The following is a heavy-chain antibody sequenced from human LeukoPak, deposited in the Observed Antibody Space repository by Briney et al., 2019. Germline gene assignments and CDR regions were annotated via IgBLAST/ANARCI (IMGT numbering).Heavy chain of an antibody. D-gene: IGHD2-15*01. CDR2: ISGSGGST. V-gene: IGHV3-23*01. J-gene: IGHJ5*02. Sequence: AXGKXXXXVXAISGSGGSTYYADSVKGRFTISRDNSKNTLYLQMNSLRAEDTAVYYCAKGVVVVAATRMGWFDPWGQGTLVTVSS. CDR3: AKGVVVVAATRMGWFDP.